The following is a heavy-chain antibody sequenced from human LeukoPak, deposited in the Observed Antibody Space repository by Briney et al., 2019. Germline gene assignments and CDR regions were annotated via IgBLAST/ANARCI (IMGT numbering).Heavy chain of an antibody. D-gene: IGHD5-12*01. V-gene: IGHV3-30*18. CDR1: GFTFSSYG. J-gene: IGHJ4*02. CDR2: ISYDGSNK. Sequence: GGSLRLSCAASGFTFSSYGMHWVRQAPGKGPEWVAVISYDGSNKYYADSVKGRFTISRDNSKNTLYLQMNSLRAEDTAVYYCAKDAGGGIVATDLDYWGQGTLVTVSS. CDR3: AKDAGGGIVATDLDY.